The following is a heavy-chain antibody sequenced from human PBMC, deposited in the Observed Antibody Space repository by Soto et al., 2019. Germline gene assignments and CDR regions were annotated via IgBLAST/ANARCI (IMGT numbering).Heavy chain of an antibody. Sequence: PSETLSLTCTVSGGSIISYYWSWIRQPPGKGLEWIGYIYYSGSTNYNPSLKSRVTISVDTSKNQFSLKLSSVTAADTAVYYCASIFGVVPYYYYMDVWGKGTTVTVSS. CDR1: GGSIISYY. D-gene: IGHD3-3*02. CDR3: ASIFGVVPYYYYMDV. J-gene: IGHJ6*03. V-gene: IGHV4-59*01. CDR2: IYYSGST.